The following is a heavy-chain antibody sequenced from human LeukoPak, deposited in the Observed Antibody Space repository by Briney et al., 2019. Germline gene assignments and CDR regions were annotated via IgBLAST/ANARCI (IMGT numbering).Heavy chain of an antibody. CDR2: IYYSGIT. D-gene: IGHD4-11*01. V-gene: IGHV4-59*01. CDR3: ARRLAVTGRYYFDY. Sequence: SETLSLTCTVSGGSISTYYWTWIRQPPGRGLEWIGYIYYSGITNYNPSLKSRVTMSVDTSRNQFSLRLNSVTAADMAVYYCARRLAVTGRYYFDYWGQGSLVTVSS. CDR1: GGSISTYY. J-gene: IGHJ4*02.